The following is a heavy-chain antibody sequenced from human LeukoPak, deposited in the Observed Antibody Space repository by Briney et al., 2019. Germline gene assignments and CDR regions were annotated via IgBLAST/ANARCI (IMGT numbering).Heavy chain of an antibody. V-gene: IGHV4-30-2*01. J-gene: IGHJ2*01. CDR2: IYHSGST. D-gene: IGHD6-19*01. CDR3: ARIITVTGRGGNWYFDL. Sequence: PSETLSLTCTVSGGSISSGGYYWSWIRQPPGKDLEWIGYIYHSGSTYYNPSLKSRVTISVDRSKNQFSLKLSSVTAADTAVYYCARIITVTGRGGNWYFDLWGRGTLVTVSS. CDR1: GGSISSGGYY.